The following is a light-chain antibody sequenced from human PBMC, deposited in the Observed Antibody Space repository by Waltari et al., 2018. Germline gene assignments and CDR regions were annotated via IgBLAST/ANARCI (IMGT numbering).Light chain of an antibody. CDR1: NLGDKF. CDR3: QTWDRRIPI. J-gene: IGLJ2*01. Sequence: SYELTQSPSVSVSPGLTATITCSGDNLGDKFVSWYQQKPGQSPILVIFENRRRPLVVPARFSGSNAGNTATLTISGTQTLDEADYYCQTWDRRIPIFGGGTKLTVL. CDR2: ENR. V-gene: IGLV3-1*01.